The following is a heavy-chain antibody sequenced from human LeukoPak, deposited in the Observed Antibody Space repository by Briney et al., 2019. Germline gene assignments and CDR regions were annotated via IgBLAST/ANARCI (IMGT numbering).Heavy chain of an antibody. CDR2: IIPIFGTA. Sequence: GASVKVSCKASGGTFSSYAISWVRQAPGQGLEWMGGIIPIFGTANYAQKFQGRVTITADESTSTAYMELSSLRSEDTAVYYCAREGYSGDYYYYGMDVWGQGTTVTVSS. CDR3: AREGYSGDYYYYGMDV. J-gene: IGHJ6*02. CDR1: GGTFSSYA. D-gene: IGHD2-15*01. V-gene: IGHV1-69*13.